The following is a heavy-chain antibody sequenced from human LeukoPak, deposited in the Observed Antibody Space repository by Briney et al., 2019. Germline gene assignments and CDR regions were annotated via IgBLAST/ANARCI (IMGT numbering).Heavy chain of an antibody. CDR2: ITGSGGTT. D-gene: IGHD3-10*01. CDR3: AKAFYGSGSFYNPFDY. CDR1: GFTFNNYA. J-gene: IGHJ4*02. V-gene: IGHV3-23*01. Sequence: PGGSLRLSCAASGFTFNNYAMSWVRQAPGKGLEWVSAITGSGGTTYYADSVKGRFTISRDNSKNTLYLQMNSLRAEDTAVYYCAKAFYGSGSFYNPFDYWGQGALVTVSS.